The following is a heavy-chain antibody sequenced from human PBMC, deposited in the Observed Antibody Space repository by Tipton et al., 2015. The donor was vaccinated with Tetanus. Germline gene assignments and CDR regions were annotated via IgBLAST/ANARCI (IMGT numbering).Heavy chain of an antibody. CDR1: GDSISSSEYY. Sequence: LRLSCTVSGDSISSSEYYWGWIRQPPGEGLEWIASVYYDGSVYTNPSLKSRIAISIDTSGSQFSLKVHSVTAADTAFYYCTRHVVEAVPRWFDPWGQGTLVTVSS. V-gene: IGHV4-39*01. D-gene: IGHD2-2*01. CDR3: TRHVVEAVPRWFDP. CDR2: VYYDGSV. J-gene: IGHJ5*02.